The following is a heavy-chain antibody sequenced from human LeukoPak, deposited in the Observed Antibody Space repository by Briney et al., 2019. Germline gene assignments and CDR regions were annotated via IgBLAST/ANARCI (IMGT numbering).Heavy chain of an antibody. CDR2: ISSSSSYI. V-gene: IGHV3-21*01. D-gene: IGHD2-2*01. CDR3: STSRFCSSTSCLFPFDN. CDR1: GFTFSSYN. J-gene: IGHJ4*02. Sequence: GGSLRLSCAASGFTFSSYNMNWVRQAPGKGLEWVSSISSSSSYIYYADSLKGRFTISRDNAKNSLYLQINSLRAEDTAVYYCSTSRFCSSTSCLFPFDNWGQGTLVTVSS.